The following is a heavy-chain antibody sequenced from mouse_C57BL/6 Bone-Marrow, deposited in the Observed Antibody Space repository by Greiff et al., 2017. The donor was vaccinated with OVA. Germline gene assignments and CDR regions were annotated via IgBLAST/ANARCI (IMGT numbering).Heavy chain of an antibody. CDR3: ARGWFQYYFDY. V-gene: IGHV1-50*01. Sequence: QVQLQQPGAELVKPGASVKLSCKASGYTFTSYWMQWVKQRPGQGLEWIGEIDPSDSYTNYNQKFKGKATLTVDTSSSTADMQLSSLTSEDSAVYYCARGWFQYYFDYWGQGTTLTVSS. D-gene: IGHD1-1*02. CDR1: GYTFTSYW. J-gene: IGHJ2*01. CDR2: IDPSDSYT.